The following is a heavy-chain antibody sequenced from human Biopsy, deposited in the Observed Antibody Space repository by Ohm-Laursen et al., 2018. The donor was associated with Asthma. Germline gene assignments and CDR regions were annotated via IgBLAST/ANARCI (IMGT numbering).Heavy chain of an antibody. Sequence: SLRLSCAASGFTVSSNGMSWVRQPPGKGLEWVSVIYSGGGTSYADSVKGRVTISRDISKNTLSLQMNSLRAEDTAVYYCARAYGGSFFSGAFDIWGQGTMVTVSS. CDR2: IYSGGGT. V-gene: IGHV3-53*01. CDR1: GFTVSSNG. J-gene: IGHJ3*02. D-gene: IGHD4-23*01. CDR3: ARAYGGSFFSGAFDI.